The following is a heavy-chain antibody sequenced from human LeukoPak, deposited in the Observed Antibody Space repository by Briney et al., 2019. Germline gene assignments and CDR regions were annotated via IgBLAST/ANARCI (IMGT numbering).Heavy chain of an antibody. CDR1: GFTFSSYA. J-gene: IGHJ4*02. Sequence: PGRSLRLSCAASGFTFSSYAMHWVRQAPGKGLEWVAVISYDGSNKYYADSVKGRFTISRDNSKNTLYLQMNSLRAEDTAVYYCAKDIYGSGSHYLDYWGQGTLVTVSS. D-gene: IGHD3-10*01. CDR2: ISYDGSNK. V-gene: IGHV3-30*04. CDR3: AKDIYGSGSHYLDY.